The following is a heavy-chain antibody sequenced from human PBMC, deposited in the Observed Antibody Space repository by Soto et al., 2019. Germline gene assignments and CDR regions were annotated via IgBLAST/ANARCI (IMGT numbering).Heavy chain of an antibody. Sequence: KPSETLSLTCAVSGGSISSTNWWTWVRQPPGKGLEWIGEIYHGGSTSYNPSLKSRVTLSLDKFKNHFSLNLTSVTAADTAVHYCARLSFSYGVDVWGQGTTVTVS. J-gene: IGHJ6*02. V-gene: IGHV4-4*02. CDR2: IYHGGST. CDR3: ARLSFSYGVDV. CDR1: GGSISSTNW.